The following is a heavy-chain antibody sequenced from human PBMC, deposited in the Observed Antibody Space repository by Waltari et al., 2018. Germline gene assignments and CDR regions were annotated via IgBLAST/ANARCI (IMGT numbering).Heavy chain of an antibody. V-gene: IGHV3-74*03. Sequence: EMQLVESGGGSVQPGDSLSLSCAAPGFTFSMSWMHWVRQAPGKGLIWVSRIGTDGKNAEYADSVKGRFTISRDNAKNVVYLQMNSLRAEDTGRYYCAREPVGVVRTDFWGQGTQVTVSS. J-gene: IGHJ4*02. CDR1: GFTFSMSW. CDR2: IGTDGKNA. CDR3: AREPVGVVRTDF. D-gene: IGHD3-16*01.